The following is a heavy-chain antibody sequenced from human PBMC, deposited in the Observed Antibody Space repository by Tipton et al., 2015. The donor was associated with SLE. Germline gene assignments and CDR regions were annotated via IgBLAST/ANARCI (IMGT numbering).Heavy chain of an antibody. CDR1: GGSFSGYY. V-gene: IGHV4-34*01. D-gene: IGHD6-19*01. J-gene: IGHJ4*02. CDR2: INHSGST. CDR3: ARSVAAAGSAFDS. Sequence: TLSLTCAVYGGSFSGYYWSWIRQPPGKGLGWIGEINHSGSTNYNPSLKSRVTISVDTSKNQFSLKLSSVTAADTAVYYCARSVAAAGSAFDSWGQGTLVTVSS.